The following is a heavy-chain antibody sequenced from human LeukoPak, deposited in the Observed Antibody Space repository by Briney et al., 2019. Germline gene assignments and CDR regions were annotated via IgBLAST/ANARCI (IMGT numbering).Heavy chain of an antibody. V-gene: IGHV3-30-3*01. CDR1: GFTFSSYA. D-gene: IGHD3-3*01. J-gene: IGHJ6*02. Sequence: GGSLRRSCAASGFTFSSYAMHWVRQAPGKGLEWVAVISYDGSNKYYADSVKGRFTISRDNSKNTLYLQMNSLRAEDTAVYYCARDTDQRITIFGVVILNYGMDVWGQGTTVTVSS. CDR2: ISYDGSNK. CDR3: ARDTDQRITIFGVVILNYGMDV.